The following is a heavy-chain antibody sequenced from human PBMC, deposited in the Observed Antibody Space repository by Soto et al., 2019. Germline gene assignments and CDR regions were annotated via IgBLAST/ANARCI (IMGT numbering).Heavy chain of an antibody. CDR2: ITDNGGST. CDR3: AKERATTTAFDY. Sequence: GGSLRLSCAASGFTFRRDGMSWVRQAPGKGLEWVSLITDNGGSTYYADSVKGRFTISRDNTKNPLFLQMNSLRAEDTAVYYCAKERATTTAFDYGGPGALVTVSS. V-gene: IGHV3-23*01. CDR1: GFTFRRDG. D-gene: IGHD4-17*01. J-gene: IGHJ4*02.